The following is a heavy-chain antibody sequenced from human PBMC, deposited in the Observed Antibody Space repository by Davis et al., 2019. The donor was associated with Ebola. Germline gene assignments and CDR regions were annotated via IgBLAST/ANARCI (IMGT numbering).Heavy chain of an antibody. Sequence: PSETLSLTCTVSGGSISSYYWSWIRQPAGKGLEWIGRIYTSGSTNYNPSLKSRVTMSVDTSKNQFSLKLSSVTAADTAVYYCATTNADCSGGSCYGDFDYWGQGTLVTVSS. V-gene: IGHV4-4*07. D-gene: IGHD2-15*01. CDR2: IYTSGST. J-gene: IGHJ4*02. CDR3: ATTNADCSGGSCYGDFDY. CDR1: GGSISSYY.